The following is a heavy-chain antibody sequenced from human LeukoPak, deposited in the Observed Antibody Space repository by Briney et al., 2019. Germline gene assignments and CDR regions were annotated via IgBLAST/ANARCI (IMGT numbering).Heavy chain of an antibody. CDR2: INPSSGGT. CDR3: ARDQKVGATPYFGMDV. J-gene: IGHJ6*02. CDR1: GYTFTRHY. Sequence: ASVKVSCKASGYTFTRHYMNWVRQAPGQGLEWMGKINPSSGGTGYAQKFQGRVTMTRDTSTSTVYMELTSLRSEDTAVYYCARDQKVGATPYFGMDVWGQGTTVTVSS. D-gene: IGHD1-26*01. V-gene: IGHV1-46*01.